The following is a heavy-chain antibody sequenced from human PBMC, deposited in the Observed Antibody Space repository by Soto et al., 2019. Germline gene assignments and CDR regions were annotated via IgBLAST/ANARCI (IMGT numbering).Heavy chain of an antibody. D-gene: IGHD1-26*01. V-gene: IGHV4-39*01. CDR3: ARLVVGATRYGIDX. CDR2: IYYSGST. J-gene: IGHJ6*02. CDR1: GGSISSSSYY. Sequence: SETLSLTFTVSGGSISSSSYYWGWIRQPPGKGLELIGSIYYSGSTYYNPSLKSRVTISVDTSKNQFSLKLSSVTAADTAVYYCARLVVGATRYGIDXWGQGTTVTVSX.